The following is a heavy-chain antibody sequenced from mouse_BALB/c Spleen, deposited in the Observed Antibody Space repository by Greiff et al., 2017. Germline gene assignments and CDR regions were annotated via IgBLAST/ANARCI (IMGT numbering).Heavy chain of an antibody. Sequence: EVQLQQSGPQLVRPGASVKMSCKASGYTFTSYWMHWVKQRPGQGLEWIGAIYPGNSDTSYNQKFKGKAKLTAVTSTSTAYMELSSLTNEDSAVYYCTRGDGYTWFAYWGQGTLVTGSA. J-gene: IGHJ3*01. D-gene: IGHD2-3*01. CDR1: GYTFTSYW. CDR3: TRGDGYTWFAY. V-gene: IGHV1-5*01. CDR2: IYPGNSDT.